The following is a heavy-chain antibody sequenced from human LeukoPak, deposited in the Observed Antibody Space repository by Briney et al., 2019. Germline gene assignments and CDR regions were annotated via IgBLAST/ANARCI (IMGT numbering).Heavy chain of an antibody. CDR3: AKEMYYYDSSGYYYFDY. CDR2: ISGSGGST. CDR1: GDSISSGDYY. J-gene: IGHJ4*02. Sequence: PSETLSLTCTVSGDSISSGDYYWSWIRQPAGTGLEWVSVISGSGGSTYYADSVKGRFTISRDNSKNTLYLQMNSLRAEDTAVYYCAKEMYYYDSSGYYYFDYWGQGTLVTVSS. D-gene: IGHD3-22*01. V-gene: IGHV3-23*01.